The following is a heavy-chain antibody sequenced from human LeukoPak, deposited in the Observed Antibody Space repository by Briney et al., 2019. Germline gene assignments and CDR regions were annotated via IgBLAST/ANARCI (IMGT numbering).Heavy chain of an antibody. CDR2: INPNSGGT. V-gene: IGHV1-2*02. CDR3: ARGYSSGWSPFDY. CDR1: GYTFTGYY. D-gene: IGHD6-19*01. J-gene: IGHJ4*02. Sequence: GASVKVSCKASGYTFTGYYMHWVRQAPGQGLEWMGWINPNSGGTNYAQKFQGRVTMTRDTSISTAYMELSRLRSDDTAVYYCARGYSSGWSPFDYWGQGTLVTVSS.